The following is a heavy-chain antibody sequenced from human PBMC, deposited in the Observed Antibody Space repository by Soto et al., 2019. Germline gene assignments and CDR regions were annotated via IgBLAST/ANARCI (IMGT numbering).Heavy chain of an antibody. V-gene: IGHV1-18*01. CDR2: ISAYNGNT. J-gene: IGHJ5*02. CDR1: GYTFTSYG. CDR3: AKVSSFHDFGDGFDP. D-gene: IGHD4-17*01. Sequence: GASVKVSCKASGYTFTSYGISWVRQAPGQGLERMGWISAYNGNTNYAQKLQGRVTMTTDTSTSTAYMELRSLRSDDPAVYSCAKVSSFHDFGDGFDPWGKGTLVTVSS.